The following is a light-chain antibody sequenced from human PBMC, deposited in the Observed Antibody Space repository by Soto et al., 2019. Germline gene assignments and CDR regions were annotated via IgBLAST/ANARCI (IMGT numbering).Light chain of an antibody. CDR2: GAS. CDR3: QHYGTSSWT. J-gene: IGKJ1*01. CDR1: QSVSINY. V-gene: IGKV3-20*01. Sequence: EIVFTQSPGTLSLSPGERATLSCRASQSVSINYLAWYQQKPGQAPRLLIYGASIRATGIPDRFSGSGSGTDFTLTVSRXEPEDFAVYYCQHYGTSSWTFGQGTKVDIK.